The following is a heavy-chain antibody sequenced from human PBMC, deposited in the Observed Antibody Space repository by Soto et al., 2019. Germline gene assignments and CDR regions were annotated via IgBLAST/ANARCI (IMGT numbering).Heavy chain of an antibody. V-gene: IGHV3-23*01. J-gene: IGHJ4*02. CDR3: AKDLRPDGRYDLDS. CDR2: MIGDGTSW. Sequence: EVRLLESGGGLAQPGGSLRLSCAASGFSFRIYAMNWVRQAPGKGLEWVSVMIGDGTSWDYADSVRGRFTISRDNSKNTLYLQMNNLRTEDTAVYYCAKDLRPDGRYDLDSWGQGTLVTVSS. CDR1: GFSFRIYA. D-gene: IGHD1-26*01.